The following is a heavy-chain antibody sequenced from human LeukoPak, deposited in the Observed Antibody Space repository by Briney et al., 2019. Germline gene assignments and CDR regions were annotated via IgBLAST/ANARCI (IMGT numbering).Heavy chain of an antibody. CDR3: ARERGVQLERRRYFDY. V-gene: IGHV1-46*01. Sequence: ASVKVSCKASGYTFTNYYIRWVRPAPGQGLECMGIINPSGGTTSYAQKFQGRVTMTRDTSTSTVYMELSSLRSEDTAVYYCARERGVQLERRRYFDYWGQGTLVTVSS. J-gene: IGHJ4*02. CDR2: INPSGGTT. D-gene: IGHD1-1*01. CDR1: GYTFTNYY.